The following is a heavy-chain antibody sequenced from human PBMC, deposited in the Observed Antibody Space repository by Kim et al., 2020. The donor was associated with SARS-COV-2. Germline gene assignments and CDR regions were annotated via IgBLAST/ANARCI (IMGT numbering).Heavy chain of an antibody. Sequence: GGSLRLSCAASGFTFSSYGMHWVRQAPGKGLEWVAVISYDGSNKYYADSVKGRFTISRDNSKNTLYLQMNSLRAEDTAVYYCARDSDLPNIGGYPSGYWGQGTLVTVSS. J-gene: IGHJ4*02. D-gene: IGHD5-12*01. CDR2: ISYDGSNK. CDR3: ARDSDLPNIGGYPSGY. V-gene: IGHV3-33*05. CDR1: GFTFSSYG.